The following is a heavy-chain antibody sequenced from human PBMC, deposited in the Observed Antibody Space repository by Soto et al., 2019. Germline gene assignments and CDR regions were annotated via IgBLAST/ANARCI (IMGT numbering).Heavy chain of an antibody. CDR3: AREGGRHCSPTRCYNAFDI. D-gene: IGHD2-2*02. J-gene: IGHJ3*02. V-gene: IGHV3-48*02. Sequence: QPGGSLRLSCTSSGFTFSAFSMNWVRQAPGKGLEWVSYISSSSGTIYYADSVKGRFTISRDNAKNSLYLQMNSLRDEDTAVYYCAREGGRHCSPTRCYNAFDIWGQGTMVTVSS. CDR1: GFTFSAFS. CDR2: ISSSSGTI.